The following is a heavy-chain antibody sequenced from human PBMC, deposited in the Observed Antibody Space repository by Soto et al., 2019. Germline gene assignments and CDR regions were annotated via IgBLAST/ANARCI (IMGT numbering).Heavy chain of an antibody. CDR2: IFYSGST. CDR1: RGSITDSGYF. V-gene: IGHV4-31*02. Sequence: SETLSLTCTVSRGSITDSGYFWSWIRQHPGKGLEWIGYIFYSGSTQYNPSLESRLSISIDASKSQFSLNLSSVTAADTAVYYCATVRLEGDAYWGQGTLVTVSS. J-gene: IGHJ4*01. CDR3: ATVRLEGDAY. D-gene: IGHD1-1*01.